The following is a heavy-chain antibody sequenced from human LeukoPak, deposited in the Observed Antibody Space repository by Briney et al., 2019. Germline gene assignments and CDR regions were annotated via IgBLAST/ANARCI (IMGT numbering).Heavy chain of an antibody. CDR1: GGSISSYY. CDR3: ARETSYTRTLDY. CDR2: IYTSGST. V-gene: IGHV4-4*07. Sequence: SETLSLTCTVSGGSISSYYWSWIRQPAGKGLEWIGRIYTSGSTNYNPSLKSRVTMSVDTSKNQFSLKLSPVTAADTAVYYCARETSYTRTLDYWGQGTLVTVSS. D-gene: IGHD2-2*01. J-gene: IGHJ4*02.